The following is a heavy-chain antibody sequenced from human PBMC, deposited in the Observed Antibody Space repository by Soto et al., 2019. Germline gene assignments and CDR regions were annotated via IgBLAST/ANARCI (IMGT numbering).Heavy chain of an antibody. D-gene: IGHD3-3*01. CDR2: ISSSGSTI. V-gene: IGHV3-11*01. CDR3: ARAYYDFWSGYYTGLGY. CDR1: GFTFSDYY. Sequence: GGSLRLSCAASGFTFSDYYMSWIRQAPGKGLEWVSYISSSGSTIYYADSVKGRFTISRDNAKNSLYLQMNSLRAEDTAVYYCARAYYDFWSGYYTGLGYWGQGTLVTVSS. J-gene: IGHJ4*02.